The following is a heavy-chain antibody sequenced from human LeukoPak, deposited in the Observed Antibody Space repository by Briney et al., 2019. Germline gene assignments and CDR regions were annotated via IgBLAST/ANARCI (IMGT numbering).Heavy chain of an antibody. CDR3: AKGLRSDF. CDR1: GYTFNHYD. V-gene: IGHV1-8*01. J-gene: IGHJ4*02. Sequence: REASVKVFCKASGYTFNHYDVNWVRQAPGQGLEWMGWMNPKSGTRVYAQKFQGRVTMTSDSYINTAYMELTSLTSDDTAVYYCAKGLRSDFWGQGTLVIVSS. D-gene: IGHD3-16*02. CDR2: MNPKSGTR.